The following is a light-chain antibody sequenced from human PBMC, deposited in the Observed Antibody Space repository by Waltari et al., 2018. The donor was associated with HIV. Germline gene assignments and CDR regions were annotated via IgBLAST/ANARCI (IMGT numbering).Light chain of an antibody. CDR3: LQSLHTPRFS. J-gene: IGKJ3*01. Sequence: DIVLTQSPLSLPVAPGESASISCRASQSLLHNNGNNYLDWYVPKPGQSPQLLIYLASHRTSGVPERFSGSGSGTNFTMKITRVEAEDVGTYYCLQSLHTPRFSFGPGTKVDI. V-gene: IGKV2-28*01. CDR1: QSLLHNNGNNY. CDR2: LAS.